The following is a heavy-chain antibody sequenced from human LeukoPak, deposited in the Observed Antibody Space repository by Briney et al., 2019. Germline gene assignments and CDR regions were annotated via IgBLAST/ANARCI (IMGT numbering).Heavy chain of an antibody. Sequence: RGSLRLSCAASGFTFSDYYMSWIRQAPGKGLEWVSSISTDNSYRHYADSVKGRFTISRDNPKNSLYLQMNTLRAEDTAVYYCARDVSLDFWGQGTLVTVSS. V-gene: IGHV3-11*06. J-gene: IGHJ4*02. CDR3: ARDVSLDF. CDR1: GFTFSDYY. CDR2: ISTDNSYR.